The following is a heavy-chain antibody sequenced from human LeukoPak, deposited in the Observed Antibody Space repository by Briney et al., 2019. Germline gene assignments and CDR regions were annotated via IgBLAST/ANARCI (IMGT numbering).Heavy chain of an antibody. V-gene: IGHV5-10-1*04. CDR1: GYSFTSYW. CDR3: ARLAVAGTGAAYYYGINV. D-gene: IGHD6-19*01. J-gene: IGHJ6*02. Sequence: GESLRISCKGSGYSFTSYWISWVRQMPGKGLEWMGRIDPSDSYTNYSPSFQGQVTISADKSINTAYLQWSSLKASDTAIFYCARLAVAGTGAAYYYGINVWGQGTTVTVSS. CDR2: IDPSDSYT.